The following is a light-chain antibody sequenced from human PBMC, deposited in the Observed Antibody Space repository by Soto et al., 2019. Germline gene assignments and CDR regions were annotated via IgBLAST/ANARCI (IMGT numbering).Light chain of an antibody. Sequence: QSVLTQPASVSGSPGQSITISCTGTNSDIGGYNYVSWYQQHPGKAPKVIIYEVINRPSGVSNRFSGSKSVNAAYLTISGLQAEDDADYYGSSYRSVGTIVFGTGTKVTVL. V-gene: IGLV2-14*01. CDR1: NSDIGGYNY. CDR2: EVI. CDR3: SSYRSVGTIV. J-gene: IGLJ1*01.